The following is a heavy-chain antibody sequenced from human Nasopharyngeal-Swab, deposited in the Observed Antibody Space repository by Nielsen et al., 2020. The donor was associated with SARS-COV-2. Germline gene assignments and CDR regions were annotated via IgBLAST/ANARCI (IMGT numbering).Heavy chain of an antibody. J-gene: IGHJ4*02. Sequence: SETLSLTCTVSGYSISSGYYWDWIRQSPGKGLEWIGSIYHSGSTYYNPSLKSRVTISVDTSRNHFSLKLRSVTGADTAVHYCACHRTASFYYWGQGTLVTVSS. D-gene: IGHD1-1*01. CDR1: GYSISSGYY. CDR3: ACHRTASFYY. CDR2: IYHSGST. V-gene: IGHV4-38-2*02.